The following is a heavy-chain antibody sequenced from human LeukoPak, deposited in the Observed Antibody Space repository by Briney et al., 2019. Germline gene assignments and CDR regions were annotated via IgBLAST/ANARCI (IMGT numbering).Heavy chain of an antibody. Sequence: SETLSLTCTVSGGSISSYYWSWIRQPPGKGLEWIGYIYYSGSTNSNPSLKSRVTISVDTSKNQCSLKLSSVTAADTAVYYCARAYYYDSRGYYLNPYYFDYWGQGTLVAVSS. D-gene: IGHD3-22*01. CDR1: GGSISSYY. V-gene: IGHV4-59*08. CDR3: ARAYYYDSRGYYLNPYYFDY. CDR2: IYYSGST. J-gene: IGHJ4*02.